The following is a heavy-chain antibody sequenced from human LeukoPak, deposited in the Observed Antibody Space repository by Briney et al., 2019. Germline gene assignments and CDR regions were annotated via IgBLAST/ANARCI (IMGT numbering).Heavy chain of an antibody. V-gene: IGHV1-2*02. D-gene: IGHD6-13*01. CDR2: IYLNSGGT. J-gene: IGHJ6*03. CDR1: GYTFTGYY. Sequence: ASVKVSCKASGYTFTGYYMHWLRQAPGQGREWVGGIYLNSGGTNYAQKFQVRATMTRDTSISTAYLELRRVRSDDTAVYYCAREGAGYSSRWSPRYYYMDVWGKGTTVTISS. CDR3: AREGAGYSSRWSPRYYYMDV.